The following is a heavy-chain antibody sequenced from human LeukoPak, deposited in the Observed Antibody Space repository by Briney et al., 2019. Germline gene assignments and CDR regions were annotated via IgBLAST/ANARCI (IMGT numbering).Heavy chain of an antibody. Sequence: PGGSLRLSCAASGFTFDDYAMHWVRQAPGKGLEWVSAISGSGGSTYYADSVKGRFTISRDNSKNTLYLQMNSLRAEDTAVYYCAKDVLRFSWFDPWGQGTLVTVSS. D-gene: IGHD5-12*01. CDR1: GFTFDDYA. CDR3: AKDVLRFSWFDP. J-gene: IGHJ5*02. V-gene: IGHV3-23*01. CDR2: ISGSGGST.